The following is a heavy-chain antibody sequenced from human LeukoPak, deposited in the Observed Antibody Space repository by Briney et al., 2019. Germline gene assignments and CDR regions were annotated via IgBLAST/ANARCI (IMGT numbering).Heavy chain of an antibody. J-gene: IGHJ3*02. CDR3: VKDREPRYSYGFDAFHI. V-gene: IGHV3-53*05. CDR1: GFTVSSNY. D-gene: IGHD5-18*01. Sequence: GGSLRLSCAASGFTVSSNYMSWVRQAPGKGLEWVSVIYSGGSTYYADSVKGRFTISRDNAKNSLYLQMNSLRAEDMALYYCVKDREPRYSYGFDAFHIWGQGTMVTASS. CDR2: IYSGGST.